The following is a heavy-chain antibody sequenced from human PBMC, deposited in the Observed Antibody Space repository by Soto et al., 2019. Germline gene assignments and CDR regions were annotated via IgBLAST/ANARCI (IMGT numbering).Heavy chain of an antibody. V-gene: IGHV1-69*08. J-gene: IGHJ1*01. Sequence: QVQLVQSGAEVKKPGSSVKVSCKASGGTFSSYTISWVRQAPGQGLEWMGRIIPILGIANYAQKFQGRVTITADKSTSRAYMDMCSLTSEDTAVYYCAIEAMITFGGVIVPPFQHGGQGTLVTVSS. CDR1: GGTFSSYT. CDR3: AIEAMITFGGVIVPPFQH. D-gene: IGHD3-16*02. CDR2: IIPILGIA.